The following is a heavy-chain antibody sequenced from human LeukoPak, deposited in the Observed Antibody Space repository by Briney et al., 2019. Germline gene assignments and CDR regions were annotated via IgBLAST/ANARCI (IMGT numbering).Heavy chain of an antibody. Sequence: GGSLRLSCAASGFTFSSYAMSWVRQAPGKGLDWVANINPDGSETNYMDSVKGRFTIARDNAMNSLYLQMNSLSAEDTAVYYCARGGFIVSDYYFDYWGQGTLVTVSS. CDR1: GFTFSSYA. CDR3: ARGGFIVSDYYFDY. CDR2: INPDGSET. J-gene: IGHJ4*02. V-gene: IGHV3-7*01. D-gene: IGHD3-16*02.